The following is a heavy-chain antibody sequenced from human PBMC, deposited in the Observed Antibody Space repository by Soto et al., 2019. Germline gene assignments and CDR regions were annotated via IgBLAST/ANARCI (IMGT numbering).Heavy chain of an antibody. J-gene: IGHJ2*01. Sequence: QVQLVESGGGVVQPGRSLRLSCAASGFTFSSYGMHWVRQAPGKGLEWVAVISYDGSNKYYADSVKGRFTISRDNSKNTLYLQMNSLRAEDTAVYYCAKEVDATVTTAGWYFDLWGRGTLVTVSS. CDR3: AKEVDATVTTAGWYFDL. V-gene: IGHV3-30*18. CDR2: ISYDGSNK. D-gene: IGHD4-17*01. CDR1: GFTFSSYG.